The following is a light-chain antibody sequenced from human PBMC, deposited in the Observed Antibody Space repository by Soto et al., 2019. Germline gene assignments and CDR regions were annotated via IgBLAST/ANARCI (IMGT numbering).Light chain of an antibody. CDR2: AAS. V-gene: IGKV1-27*01. J-gene: IGKJ1*01. CDR3: QKYNSAPRT. CDR1: QGISNY. Sequence: DIQMTQSPSSRSASVGGVVSIACRASQGISNYLAWYQQKPGKVPKLLIYAASTLQSGVPSRFSGSGSGTDFTLTISSLQPEDVATYYCQKYNSAPRTFGQGTKVDIK.